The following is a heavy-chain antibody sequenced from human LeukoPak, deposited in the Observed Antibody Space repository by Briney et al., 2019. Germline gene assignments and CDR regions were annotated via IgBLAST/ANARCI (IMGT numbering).Heavy chain of an antibody. V-gene: IGHV1-2*02. J-gene: IGHJ3*02. CDR2: INPNSGGT. CDR1: GYTFTGYY. Sequence: ASVKVSCKASGYTFTGYYMHWVRQAPGQGLEWMGWINPNSGGTNYAQKFQGRVTMTRDTSISTAYMELSRLRSDDTAVYYCARGLAGYSSSWEHYAFDIWGQGTMVTVSS. D-gene: IGHD6-13*01. CDR3: ARGLAGYSSSWEHYAFDI.